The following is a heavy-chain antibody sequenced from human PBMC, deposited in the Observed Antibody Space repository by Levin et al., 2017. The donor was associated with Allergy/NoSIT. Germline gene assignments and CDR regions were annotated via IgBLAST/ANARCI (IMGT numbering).Heavy chain of an antibody. V-gene: IGHV1-3*01. Sequence: RASVKVSCKPSGYPFADYSIHWVRQAPGQRLEWMGWINADNGDKKSSQSFQGRLTISRDTSARTVYMELGSLRSEDTAVYYCARRTEGFCSTTICSTPFDYWGQGTLVTVSS. CDR2: INADNGDK. J-gene: IGHJ4*02. CDR1: GYPFADYS. CDR3: ARRTEGFCSTTICSTPFDY. D-gene: IGHD2-2*01.